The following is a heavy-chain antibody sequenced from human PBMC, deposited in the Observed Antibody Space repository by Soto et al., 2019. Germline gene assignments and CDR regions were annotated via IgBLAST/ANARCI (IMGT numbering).Heavy chain of an antibody. CDR1: GGTFSSYA. CDR2: IIPKIGAA. J-gene: IGHJ4*02. V-gene: IGHV1-69*11. Sequence: WASVKVSCKAYGGTFSSYAISWVRQAPGQGLEWMGRIIPKIGAASNAQKFQGRVTITADESTSTAYMELSSLRSEDTAVYYCARGPYSSSWYDYWGQGTLVTVSS. D-gene: IGHD6-13*01. CDR3: ARGPYSSSWYDY.